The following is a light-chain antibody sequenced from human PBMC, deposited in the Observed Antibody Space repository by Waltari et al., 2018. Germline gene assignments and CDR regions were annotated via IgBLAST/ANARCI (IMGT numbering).Light chain of an antibody. CDR1: KIASKR. J-gene: IGLJ1*01. CDR2: DDY. CDR3: QVWDGSSDHYV. Sequence: SYVLTQPPSVSVAPGKTARITCGGNKIASKRVHWYQQRPGQAPVLVVNDDYDRPSGSPERFSGSKSGNPATLTSGGVEAGDEADYSCQVWDGSSDHYVFGTGTKVTVL. V-gene: IGLV3-21*03.